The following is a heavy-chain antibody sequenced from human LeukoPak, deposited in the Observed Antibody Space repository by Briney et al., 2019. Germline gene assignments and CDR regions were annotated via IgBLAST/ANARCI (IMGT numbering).Heavy chain of an antibody. CDR2: VFYSGST. D-gene: IGHD3-22*01. Sequence: SETLSLTCTVSGGSVSAYYWTWIRQPPGKGLEWIGCVFYSGSTNYNPSLKSRVTISVDTSKNQFSLKLSSVTAADTAVYYCARDSIDYDSSGYYYSNWFDPWGQGTLVTVSS. J-gene: IGHJ5*02. CDR1: GGSVSAYY. CDR3: ARDSIDYDSSGYYYSNWFDP. V-gene: IGHV4-59*02.